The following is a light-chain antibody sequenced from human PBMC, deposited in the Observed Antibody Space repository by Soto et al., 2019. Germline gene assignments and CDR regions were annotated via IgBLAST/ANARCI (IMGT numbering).Light chain of an antibody. CDR1: QSVSSN. CDR2: GAS. J-gene: IGKJ4*01. V-gene: IGKV3-15*01. Sequence: EIVMTQSPATLSVSPGERATFSCRASQSVSSNLAWYQQKPGQAPRLLIYGASTRATGIPARFSGSGSGTEFTLTISSLQSEDFGVYYCQQYNNWPPLTFGGGTKVEIK. CDR3: QQYNNWPPLT.